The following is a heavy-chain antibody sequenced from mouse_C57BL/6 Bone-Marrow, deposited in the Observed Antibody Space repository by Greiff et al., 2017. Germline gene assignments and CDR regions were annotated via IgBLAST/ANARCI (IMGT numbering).Heavy chain of an antibody. J-gene: IGHJ4*01. CDR1: GYTFTSYT. CDR3: ARGGAGGYCRTYYAMDY. V-gene: IGHV1-4*01. CDR2: INPSSGCT. D-gene: IGHD2-14*01. Sequence: QVQLQQSGAELARPGASVKMSCKASGYTFTSYTMHWVKQRPGQGLEWIGYINPSSGCTKYNQKFKDKATLTADKSSSTAYMQLSSLTSEDSAVYYCARGGAGGYCRTYYAMDYWGQGTSVTVSS.